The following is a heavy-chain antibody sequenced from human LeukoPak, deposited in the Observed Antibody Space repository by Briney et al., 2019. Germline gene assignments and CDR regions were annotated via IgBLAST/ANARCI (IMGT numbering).Heavy chain of an antibody. CDR1: GFTFSSYG. D-gene: IGHD5-24*01. Sequence: GGSLRLSCAAPGFTFSSYGMHWVRQAPGKGLEWVAFIRYDGSNKYYADSVKGRFTISRDNSKNTLYLQMNSLRAEDTAVYYCAKDLQRAFDIWGQGTMVTVSS. J-gene: IGHJ3*02. CDR3: AKDLQRAFDI. V-gene: IGHV3-30*02. CDR2: IRYDGSNK.